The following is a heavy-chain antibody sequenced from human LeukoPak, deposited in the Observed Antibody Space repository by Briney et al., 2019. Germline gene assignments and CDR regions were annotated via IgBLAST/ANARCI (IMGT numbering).Heavy chain of an antibody. J-gene: IGHJ5*02. CDR3: ARISGYGYGWNCVDP. CDR1: GYSISSGYY. V-gene: IGHV4-38-2*01. Sequence: SETLSLTCAVSGYSISSGYYWGWIRQPPGQGLEWIGIIYQNGNTYYNPSLKSRVTMSVDTSKNQFSLKLSSVTAADTAVYYCARISGYGYGWNCVDPWGQGTLVTVPS. CDR2: IYQNGNT. D-gene: IGHD5-18*01.